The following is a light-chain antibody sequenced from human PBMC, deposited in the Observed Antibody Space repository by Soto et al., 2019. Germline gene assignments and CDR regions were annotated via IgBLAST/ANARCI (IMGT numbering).Light chain of an antibody. CDR1: QSIRSY. CDR3: QQSYSNPLT. J-gene: IGKJ4*01. CDR2: AAS. Sequence: DIQMTQSPSSLSASVGDRVTITWRASQSIRSYLNWYQQKKGKAPKLRIYAASSLQSGVPSRLSGSGYGTDLTLTISSMQTEEFATYYCQQSYSNPLTFGGGTKVDI. V-gene: IGKV1-39*01.